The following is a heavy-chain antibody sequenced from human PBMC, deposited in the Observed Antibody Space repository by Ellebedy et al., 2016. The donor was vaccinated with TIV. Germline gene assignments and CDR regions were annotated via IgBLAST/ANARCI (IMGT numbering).Heavy chain of an antibody. V-gene: IGHV1-69*06. J-gene: IGHJ4*02. CDR2: IIPIFGTA. CDR1: GGTFSSYA. Sequence: SVKVSCXASGGTFSSYAISWVRQAPGQGLEWMGGIIPIFGTANYAQKFQGRVTITADKSTSTAYMELSSLRSEDTAVYYCTIGGSWSSPSGYWGQGTLVTVSS. CDR3: TIGGSWSSPSGY. D-gene: IGHD2-15*01.